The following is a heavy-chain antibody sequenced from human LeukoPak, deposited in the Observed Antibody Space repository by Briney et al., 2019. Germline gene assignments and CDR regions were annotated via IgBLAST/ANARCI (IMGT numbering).Heavy chain of an antibody. CDR1: GFTFSSYS. CDR3: TRAPAHYYDTSSYYYVGEFYFDN. V-gene: IGHV3-21*01. Sequence: PGGSLRLSCAASGFTFSSYSMNWVRQAPGKGLEWVSSISSSSSYIYYADSVKGRFTISRDNAKKSLFLQMNSLRAEDTAVYYCTRAPAHYYDTSSYYYVGEFYFDNWGQGTLVTVSS. J-gene: IGHJ4*02. CDR2: ISSSSSYI. D-gene: IGHD3-22*01.